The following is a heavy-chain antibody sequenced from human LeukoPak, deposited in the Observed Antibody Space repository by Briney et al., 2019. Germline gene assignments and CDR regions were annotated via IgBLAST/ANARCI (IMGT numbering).Heavy chain of an antibody. CDR1: GGTFSSYA. CDR3: ARAPTHIVATIGFDP. CDR2: IIPILGIA. V-gene: IGHV1-69*04. Sequence: VKVSCKASGGTFSSYAISWVRQAPGQGLEWMGRIIPILGIANYAQKFQGRVTITADKSTSTAYMELSSLRSEDTAVYYCARAPTHIVATIGFDPWGQGTLVTVSS. J-gene: IGHJ5*02. D-gene: IGHD5-12*01.